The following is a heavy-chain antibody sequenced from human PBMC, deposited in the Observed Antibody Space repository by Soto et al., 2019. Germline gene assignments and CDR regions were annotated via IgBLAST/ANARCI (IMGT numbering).Heavy chain of an antibody. D-gene: IGHD3-3*01. J-gene: IGHJ4*02. Sequence: GSLRLACSASGFTFSSYSMNWVRQAAGKGLEWVSSISSSSSYIYYADSVKGRFTISRDNAKNSLYLQMNSLRAEDTAVYYCARAGGNVLRFLEWLFPFDYWGQGTLVTVSS. V-gene: IGHV3-21*01. CDR1: GFTFSSYS. CDR3: ARAGGNVLRFLEWLFPFDY. CDR2: ISSSSSYI.